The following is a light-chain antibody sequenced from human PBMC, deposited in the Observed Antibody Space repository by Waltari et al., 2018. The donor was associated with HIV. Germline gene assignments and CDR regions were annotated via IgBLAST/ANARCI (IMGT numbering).Light chain of an antibody. CDR3: MQSLQSIT. J-gene: IGKJ5*01. Sequence: DIVMTQSPLSLPVTPGEPASISCRSSQSLLRNGYNYLDWYLQKPGQSPQLLIFLASNRASGVPDRFSGSGSGTDFTHISRVEAEDVGVYYCMQSLQSITFGQGTRLDIK. CDR2: LAS. CDR1: QSLLRNGYNY. V-gene: IGKV2-28*01.